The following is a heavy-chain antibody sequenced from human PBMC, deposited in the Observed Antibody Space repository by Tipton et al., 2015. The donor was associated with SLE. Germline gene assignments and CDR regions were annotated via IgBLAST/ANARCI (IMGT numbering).Heavy chain of an antibody. D-gene: IGHD5-18*01. CDR1: GGSISSGGYY. V-gene: IGHV4-31*03. CDR2: IYYSGST. CDR3: ARGHTAMVGSLYYYGMDV. Sequence: TLSLTCTVSGGSISSGGYYWSWIRQHPGKGLEWIGYIYYSGSTYYNPSLKSRVTISGDTSKNQFSLKLSSVTAADTAVYYCARGHTAMVGSLYYYGMDVWGQGTTVTVSS. J-gene: IGHJ6*02.